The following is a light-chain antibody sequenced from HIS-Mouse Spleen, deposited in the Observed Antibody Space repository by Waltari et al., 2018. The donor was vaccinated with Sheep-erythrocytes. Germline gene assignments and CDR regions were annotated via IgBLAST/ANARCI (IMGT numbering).Light chain of an antibody. Sequence: QSALTQPASGSGSPGQSITISCTGTSSYVGSYNLFSWYQQHPGKAPKLMIYEGSKRPSGVSNRFSGSKSGNTASLTISGLQAEDEADYYCCSYAGSSTPWVFGGGTKLTVL. CDR3: CSYAGSSTPWV. V-gene: IGLV2-23*01. CDR2: EGS. J-gene: IGLJ3*02. CDR1: SSYVGSYNL.